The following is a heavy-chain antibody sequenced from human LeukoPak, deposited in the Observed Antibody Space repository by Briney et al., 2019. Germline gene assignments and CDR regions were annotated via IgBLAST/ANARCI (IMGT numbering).Heavy chain of an antibody. Sequence: GGSLRLSCAASGFTFSSYAMHWVRQAPGKGLEWVAVISYDGSNKYYADSVKGRFTISRDNSKNTLYLQMNSLRAEDTAVYYCAKDSDILTGYLIWGQGTMVTVSS. J-gene: IGHJ3*02. CDR1: GFTFSSYA. CDR2: ISYDGSNK. V-gene: IGHV3-30-3*01. CDR3: AKDSDILTGYLI. D-gene: IGHD3-9*01.